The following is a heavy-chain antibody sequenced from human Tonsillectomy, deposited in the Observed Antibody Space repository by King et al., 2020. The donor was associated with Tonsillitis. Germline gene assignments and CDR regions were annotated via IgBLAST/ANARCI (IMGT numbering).Heavy chain of an antibody. V-gene: IGHV3-21*01. D-gene: IGHD5-24*01. CDR3: TRVRDGYNFYEQ. CDR2: ISSRSNYI. CDR1: GFTFSSYS. Sequence: VQLVESGGGLVKPGGSLRLSCVASGFTFSSYSMTWVRQAPGKGLEWVSSISSRSNYIYYADSVKGRFTISRDNAKSSLYVQMNSLRAEDTAVYYCTRVRDGYNFYEQWGQGTLVTVSS. J-gene: IGHJ4*02.